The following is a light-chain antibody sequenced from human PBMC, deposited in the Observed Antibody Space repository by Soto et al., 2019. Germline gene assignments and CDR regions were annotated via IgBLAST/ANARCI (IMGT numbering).Light chain of an antibody. V-gene: IGKV1-39*01. CDR1: QSISSY. Sequence: DIQMTQSPSSLSASVGDRVTITCRASQSISSYLNWYQQKPGKAPKLRIYAASSLQSGVPSRFTGSASGTDFTLTISSLQPEDFATYYCQQSYSTPLTLGGGTKVAIK. CDR3: QQSYSTPLT. J-gene: IGKJ4*01. CDR2: AAS.